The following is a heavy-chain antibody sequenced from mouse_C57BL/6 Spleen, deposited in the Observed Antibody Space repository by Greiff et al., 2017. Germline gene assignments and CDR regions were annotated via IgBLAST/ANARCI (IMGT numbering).Heavy chain of an antibody. CDR1: GYSFTGYY. V-gene: IGHV1-42*01. Sequence: DVKLQESGPELVKPGASVKISCKASGYSFTGYYMNWVKQSPEKSLEWIGEINPSTGGTTYNQKFKAKATLTVDKSSSTAYMQLKSLTSEDSAVYYCARGDYYGPYYAMDYWGQGTSVTVSS. CDR2: INPSTGGT. J-gene: IGHJ4*01. CDR3: ARGDYYGPYYAMDY. D-gene: IGHD1-1*01.